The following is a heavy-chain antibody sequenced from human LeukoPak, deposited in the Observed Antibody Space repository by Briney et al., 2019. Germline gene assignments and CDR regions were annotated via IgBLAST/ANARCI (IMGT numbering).Heavy chain of an antibody. Sequence: SETLSLTCTLPGGSISSSSYYWGWIRQPPGKGLEWIGSIYYSGRNCYNPSPKHRVTISVDTAKIHFSLKLSSVTAADTSVYYCARFRVGATKFFDYWGQGTLVTVSS. D-gene: IGHD1-26*01. CDR2: IYYSGRN. J-gene: IGHJ4*02. CDR1: GGSISSSSYY. V-gene: IGHV4-39*07. CDR3: ARFRVGATKFFDY.